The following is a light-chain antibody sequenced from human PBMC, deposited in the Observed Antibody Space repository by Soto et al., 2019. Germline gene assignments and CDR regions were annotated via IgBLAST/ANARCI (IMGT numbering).Light chain of an antibody. CDR2: GAS. J-gene: IGKJ2*01. Sequence: EIVLTQSPATLSLPPGERATLSCRASQTITRYYLAWYQQKPGQAPRLLIYGASSRATGIPDRFSGSGSGTDFTLTISGLEPEDFAVYYCHQYGSSPPTFGQGTKLEIK. CDR1: QTITRYY. V-gene: IGKV3-20*01. CDR3: HQYGSSPPT.